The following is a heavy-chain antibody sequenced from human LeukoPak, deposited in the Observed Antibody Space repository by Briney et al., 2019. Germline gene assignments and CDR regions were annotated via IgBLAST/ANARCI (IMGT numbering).Heavy chain of an antibody. CDR2: INPGGDNT. J-gene: IGHJ5*02. D-gene: IGHD3-22*01. CDR3: ARDRSPPYYYDSSGFPLTGPFDP. V-gene: IGHV1-46*01. CDR1: GYTFTNYY. Sequence: ASVKVSCKASGYTFTNYYIHWVRQAPGQGLEWMGLINPGGDNTDYAQNFQGRVTMTRDTSTSTVYMGLSSLRSEDTAVYYCARDRSPPYYYDSSGFPLTGPFDPWGQGTLVTVSS.